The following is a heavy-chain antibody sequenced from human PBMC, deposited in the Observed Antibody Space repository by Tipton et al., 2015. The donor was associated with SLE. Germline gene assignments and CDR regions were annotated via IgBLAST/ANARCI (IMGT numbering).Heavy chain of an antibody. D-gene: IGHD1-26*01. Sequence: RSLRLSCVASGFTFSRYWMSWVRQAPGKGLEWVGFIRSKVYGGTTEYAASVKGRFTISRDDSKSIAYLQMNSLKTEDTAVYYCTRPYRVGGTPDYYGMDVWGQGTTVTVSS. CDR2: IRSKVYGGTT. J-gene: IGHJ6*02. CDR1: GFTFSRYW. CDR3: TRPYRVGGTPDYYGMDV. V-gene: IGHV3-49*04.